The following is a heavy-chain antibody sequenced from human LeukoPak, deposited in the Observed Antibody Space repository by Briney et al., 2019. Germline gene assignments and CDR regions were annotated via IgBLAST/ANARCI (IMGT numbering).Heavy chain of an antibody. CDR1: GGSISSGGYY. D-gene: IGHD1-26*01. J-gene: IGHJ3*02. CDR2: IYHSGST. V-gene: IGHV4-30-2*01. CDR3: ARVKVGATFSDAFDI. Sequence: SETLSLTCTVSGGSISSGGYYWSWIRQPPGKGLEWIGYIYHSGSTYYNPSLKSRVTISVDRSKNQFSLKLSSVTAADTAVYYCARVKVGATFSDAFDIWGQGTMVTVSS.